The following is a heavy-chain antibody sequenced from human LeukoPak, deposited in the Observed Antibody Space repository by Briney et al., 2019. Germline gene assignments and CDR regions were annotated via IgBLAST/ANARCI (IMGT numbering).Heavy chain of an antibody. CDR2: INTDGSST. J-gene: IGHJ4*02. V-gene: IGHV3-74*01. D-gene: IGHD3-3*01. CDR1: GFTFSSYW. Sequence: GGSLRLSCAASGFTFSSYWMHWVRHAPGKGLVWVSRINTDGSSTSYADSVKGRFTISRDNAKNTLYLQMNSLRAEDTAVCYCARGDYDFWSGPTHYDYWGQGILVTVSS. CDR3: ARGDYDFWSGPTHYDY.